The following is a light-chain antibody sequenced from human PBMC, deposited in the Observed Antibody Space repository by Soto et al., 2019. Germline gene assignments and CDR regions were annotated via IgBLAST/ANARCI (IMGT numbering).Light chain of an antibody. CDR3: QSYGTSLSGLYV. V-gene: IGLV1-40*01. CDR2: SNN. CDR1: GSSIGAGKD. J-gene: IGLJ1*01. Sequence: QSVLTQPPSVSGAPRQRVTISCTGSGSSIGAGKDVHWYQQLPGTDPHVLIYSNNNRPSGVPDRFSVSKSGTSASLAITGLQVEDEADYFCQSYGTSLSGLYVFGTGTRSPS.